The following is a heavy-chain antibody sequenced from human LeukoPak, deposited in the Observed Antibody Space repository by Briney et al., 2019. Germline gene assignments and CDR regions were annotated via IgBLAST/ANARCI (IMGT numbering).Heavy chain of an antibody. Sequence: GGSLRLSCAASGFTFSSYGMHWVSQAPGKGLEWVAVIWYDRSSQYYADSVKGRFTISRDTSKNTLYLQMNSLRAEDTAVYYCVRDRAAILDYWGQGTLVTVSS. D-gene: IGHD2-21*01. V-gene: IGHV3-33*01. CDR2: IWYDRSSQ. CDR3: VRDRAAILDY. J-gene: IGHJ4*02. CDR1: GFTFSSYG.